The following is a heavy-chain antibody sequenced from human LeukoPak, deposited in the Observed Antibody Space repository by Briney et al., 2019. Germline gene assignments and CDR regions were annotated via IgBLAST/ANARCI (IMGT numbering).Heavy chain of an antibody. CDR1: GYAFTGYY. CDR3: ARERNSYGREEFDY. Sequence: ASVKVSCKASGYAFTGYYIHWVRQAPGQGLEWMGIINPSGGSTSYAQKFQGRVTMTRDTSTSTVYMELSSLRSEDTAVYYCARERNSYGREEFDYWGQGTLVTVSS. D-gene: IGHD4-17*01. V-gene: IGHV1-46*01. CDR2: INPSGGST. J-gene: IGHJ4*02.